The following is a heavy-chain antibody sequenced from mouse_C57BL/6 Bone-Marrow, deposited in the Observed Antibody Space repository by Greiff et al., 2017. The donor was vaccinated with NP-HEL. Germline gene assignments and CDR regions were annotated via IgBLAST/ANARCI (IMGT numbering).Heavy chain of an antibody. J-gene: IGHJ3*01. V-gene: IGHV1-80*01. CDR2: IYPGDGDT. CDR1: GYEFSNYW. Sequence: QVQLQQSGAELVKPGASVKISCKASGYEFSNYWMNWVKQRPGKGLEWIGQIYPGDGDTNYNGKFKDKATLTVDKSSSTAYMQLSRLTSEDSGVYFCAKGAYWGQGTLVTVSA. CDR3: AKGAY.